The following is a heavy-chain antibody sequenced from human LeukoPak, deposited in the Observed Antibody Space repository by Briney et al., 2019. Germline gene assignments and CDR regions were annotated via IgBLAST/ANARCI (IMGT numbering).Heavy chain of an antibody. J-gene: IGHJ4*02. CDR3: ATSRVFDY. CDR2: IYSAGDNI. CDR1: GFTFSDYF. V-gene: IGHV3-11*04. Sequence: GGSLRLSCVASGFTFSDYFMSWIRQAPGKGLEWLSFIYSAGDNIYYADSVKGRFTISRDNAKKTLYLEMNSLRMEDTAIYYCATSRVFDYWGQGTLVTVSS.